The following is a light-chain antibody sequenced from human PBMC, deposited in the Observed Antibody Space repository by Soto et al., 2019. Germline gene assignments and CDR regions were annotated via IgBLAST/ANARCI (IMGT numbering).Light chain of an antibody. Sequence: QLVLTQSSSASASLGSSVKLTCTLSSGHSSYIIAWHQQQPGKAPRYLMKLEGSGSYNKGSGVPDRFSGSSSGADRYLTISNLQVEDEADYYCETWDSNSHWVFGGGTKLTVL. CDR2: LEGSGSY. CDR1: SGHSSYI. V-gene: IGLV4-60*02. J-gene: IGLJ3*02. CDR3: ETWDSNSHWV.